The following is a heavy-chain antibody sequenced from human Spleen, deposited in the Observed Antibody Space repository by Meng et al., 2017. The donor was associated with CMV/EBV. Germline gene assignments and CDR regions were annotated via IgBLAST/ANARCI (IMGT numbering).Heavy chain of an antibody. CDR2: ISAYNGNT. J-gene: IGHJ4*02. CDR1: GYTFTNYG. V-gene: IGHV1-18*01. Sequence: ASVKVSCKASGYTFTNYGITWVRQAPEHGLEWMGWISAYNGNTNYAQKLQDRVTMTTDTSTSTAYMNLRSLRSDDTAMYYCARGPPGKSWNDYWGQGTLVTVSS. D-gene: IGHD1-1*01. CDR3: ARGPPGKSWNDY.